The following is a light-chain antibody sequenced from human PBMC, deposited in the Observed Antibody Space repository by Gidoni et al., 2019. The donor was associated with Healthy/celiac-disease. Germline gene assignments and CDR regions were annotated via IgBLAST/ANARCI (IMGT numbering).Light chain of an antibody. Sequence: EIVMTQSPATLSVSPGERATLSCRASQSVSSNLAWYQQKPGQAPRLLIYGASTRATGIPARFSGSGSGTEFTLTISSLQSEDFAVYYCQQYNNWPRWTXGXGTKVEIK. CDR1: QSVSSN. V-gene: IGKV3-15*01. J-gene: IGKJ1*01. CDR2: GAS. CDR3: QQYNNWPRWT.